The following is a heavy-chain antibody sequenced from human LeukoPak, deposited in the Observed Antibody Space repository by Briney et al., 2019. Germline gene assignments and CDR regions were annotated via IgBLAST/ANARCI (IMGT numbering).Heavy chain of an antibody. CDR3: ARIVVEDDAFDI. CDR2: IYYSGST. D-gene: IGHD3-22*01. V-gene: IGHV4-30-4*08. Sequence: SETLSLTCTVSGGSISSGGYYWSWIRQHPGKGLEWIGYIYYSGSTYYNPSLKSRVTISVDTSKSQFSLKLSSVTAADTAVYYCARIVVEDDAFDIWGQGTMVTVSS. CDR1: GGSISSGGYY. J-gene: IGHJ3*02.